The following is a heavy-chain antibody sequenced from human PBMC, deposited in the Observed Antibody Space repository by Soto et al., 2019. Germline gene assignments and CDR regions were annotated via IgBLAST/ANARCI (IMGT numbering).Heavy chain of an antibody. CDR2: ISYDGSNK. J-gene: IGHJ4*02. D-gene: IGHD3-22*01. Sequence: GGSLRLSCAASGFTFSSYAMHWVRQAPGKGLEWVAVISYDGSNKYYADSVKGRFTISRDNSKNTLYLQMNSLRAEDTAVYYCARNWNYYDSSGPTQWGQGTLVTVSS. CDR1: GFTFSSYA. CDR3: ARNWNYYDSSGPTQ. V-gene: IGHV3-30-3*01.